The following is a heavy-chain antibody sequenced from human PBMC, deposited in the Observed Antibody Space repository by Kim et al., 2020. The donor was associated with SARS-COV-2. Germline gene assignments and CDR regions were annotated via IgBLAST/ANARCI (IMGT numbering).Heavy chain of an antibody. Sequence: GGSLRLSCAASGFTVSSNYMSWVRQAPGKGLEWVSVIYSGGSTYYSDSVKGRFTISRDNSKNTLYLQMNSLRAEDTTVYYCARDNPTYGMDVWGQGTTVTVSS. CDR1: GFTVSSNY. V-gene: IGHV3-53*01. CDR3: ARDNPTYGMDV. D-gene: IGHD1-26*01. J-gene: IGHJ6*02. CDR2: IYSGGST.